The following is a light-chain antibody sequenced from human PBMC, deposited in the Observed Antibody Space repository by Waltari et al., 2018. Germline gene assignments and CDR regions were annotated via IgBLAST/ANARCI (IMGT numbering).Light chain of an antibody. CDR2: GAS. J-gene: IGKJ4*01. V-gene: IGKV3-20*01. CDR3: QQYGSSSLT. CDR1: ESVTSTS. Sequence: DIVLTQSPGTLSLSPGVRATLSCWASESVTSTSLAWYQQKPGQAPRLLIYGASIRASGIPDRFSGSGSGTDFTLTISRLEPEDFAVYYCQQYGSSSLTFGGGTKVEIK.